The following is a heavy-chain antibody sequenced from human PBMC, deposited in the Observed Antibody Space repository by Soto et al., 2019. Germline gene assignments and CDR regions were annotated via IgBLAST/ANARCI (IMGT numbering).Heavy chain of an antibody. CDR2: ISYDGSNK. Sequence: PGGSLRLSCAVSGFALRSYWMNWVRQAPGKGLEWVAVISYDGSNKYYADSVKGRFTISRDNSKNTLYLQMNSLRAEDTAVYYCARDKGEGGYSYGLRGMDVWGQGTTVTVSS. J-gene: IGHJ6*02. V-gene: IGHV3-30-3*01. D-gene: IGHD5-18*01. CDR3: ARDKGEGGYSYGLRGMDV. CDR1: GFALRSYW.